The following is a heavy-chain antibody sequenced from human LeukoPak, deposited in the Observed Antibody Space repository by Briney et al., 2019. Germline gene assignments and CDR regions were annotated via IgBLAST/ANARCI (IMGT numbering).Heavy chain of an antibody. D-gene: IGHD3-10*01. J-gene: IGHJ6*04. CDR2: ISGSGGST. CDR3: AKGVRGVIYYYYGMDV. V-gene: IGHV3-23*01. Sequence: GGSLRLSCAASGFSLSNYWMSWVRQAPGKGLEWVSAISGSGGSTYYAGSVKGRFTISRDNSKNTLYLQMNSLRAEDTAVYYCAKGVRGVIYYYYGMDVWGKGTTVTVSS. CDR1: GFSLSNYW.